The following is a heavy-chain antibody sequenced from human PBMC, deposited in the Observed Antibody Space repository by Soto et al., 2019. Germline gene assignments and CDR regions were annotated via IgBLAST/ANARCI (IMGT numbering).Heavy chain of an antibody. V-gene: IGHV4-39*01. CDR3: ARSYNYGSGSFLDYYYYYMDV. CDR1: GGSISSSSYY. D-gene: IGHD3-10*01. CDR2: IYYSGST. J-gene: IGHJ6*03. Sequence: SETLSLTCTVSGGSISSSSYYWGWIRQPPGKGLEWIGSIYYSGSTYYNPSLKSRVTISVDTSKNQFSLKLSSVTAAGTAVYYCARSYNYGSGSFLDYYYYYMDVWGKGTTVTVSS.